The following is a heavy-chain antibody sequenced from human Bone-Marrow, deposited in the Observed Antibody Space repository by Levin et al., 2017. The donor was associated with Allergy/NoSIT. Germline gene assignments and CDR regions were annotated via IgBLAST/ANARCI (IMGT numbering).Heavy chain of an antibody. CDR3: ARGDRNGNYINYYYMDV. V-gene: IGHV1-46*01. Sequence: GASVKVSCKASGYTFTSYYMHWVRQAPGQGLEWMGIINPSGGTTDYAQKFQGRVTMTRDTSTSTVYMELSSLSSDDTAVYYCARGDRNGNYINYYYMDVWGKGTTVAVSS. CDR2: INPSGGTT. CDR1: GYTFTSYY. J-gene: IGHJ6*03. D-gene: IGHD4-17*01.